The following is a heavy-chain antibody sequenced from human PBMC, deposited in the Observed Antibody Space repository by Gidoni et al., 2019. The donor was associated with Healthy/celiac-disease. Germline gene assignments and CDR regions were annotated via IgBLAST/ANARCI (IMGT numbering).Heavy chain of an antibody. Sequence: ELQLVESGGGLVTPGGSLRLSCAASGFPFSSYSINWVRQAQGKGLEWVSSISSSSSYIYDADSVKGRLTIYRDNAKNSLYLQMNSLRDEDTAVYDCARDLSNYDFWSGPGGFYYDYMDVWGKGTTVTVSS. CDR1: GFPFSSYS. CDR2: ISSSSSYI. J-gene: IGHJ6*03. D-gene: IGHD3-3*01. CDR3: ARDLSNYDFWSGPGGFYYDYMDV. V-gene: IGHV3-21*01.